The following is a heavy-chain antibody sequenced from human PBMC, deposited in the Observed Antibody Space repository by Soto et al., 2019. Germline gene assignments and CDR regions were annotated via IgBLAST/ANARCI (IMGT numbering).Heavy chain of an antibody. CDR3: ARSPDYGDYPFPTGPFDY. D-gene: IGHD4-17*01. V-gene: IGHV1-69*12. CDR2: IIPIFGTA. CDR1: GRTFNSYA. Sequence: QVQLVQSGAEVKKPGSSVKVSCKASGRTFNSYAISWVRQAPGQGLEWMGGIIPIFGTANYAQKFQGRVTITADESKSTAYMELSSLRAEDTAVYYCARSPDYGDYPFPTGPFDYWGQGTLVTVSS. J-gene: IGHJ4*02.